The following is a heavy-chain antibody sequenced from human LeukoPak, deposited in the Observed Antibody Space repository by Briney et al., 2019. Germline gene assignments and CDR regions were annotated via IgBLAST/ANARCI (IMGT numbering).Heavy chain of an antibody. Sequence: GGSLRLSCAASGFTFDDYGMSWVRQAPGKGLEWVSSISSSSSYIYYADSVKGRFTISRDNAKNSLYLQMNSLRAEDTAVYYCARDKTAGGEQWLVHFDYWGQGTLVTVSS. CDR1: GFTFDDYG. CDR3: ARDKTAGGEQWLVHFDY. D-gene: IGHD6-19*01. CDR2: ISSSSSYI. V-gene: IGHV3-21*01. J-gene: IGHJ4*02.